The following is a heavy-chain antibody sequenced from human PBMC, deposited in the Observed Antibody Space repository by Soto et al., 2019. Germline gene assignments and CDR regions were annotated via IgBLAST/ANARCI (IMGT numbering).Heavy chain of an antibody. CDR3: ARDLQSSGWGDAFDI. CDR2: ICHSGST. CDR1: SGSISSSNW. Sequence: SETLSLTCSVSSGSISSSNWLSWVRQPPGKGLEWMGEICHSGSTNYNPCLKSRVTISVDQSKNEFSLKLSSVTAADTAVYYCARDLQSSGWGDAFDIRGQGTMVTVSS. V-gene: IGHV4-4*02. D-gene: IGHD6-19*01. J-gene: IGHJ3*02.